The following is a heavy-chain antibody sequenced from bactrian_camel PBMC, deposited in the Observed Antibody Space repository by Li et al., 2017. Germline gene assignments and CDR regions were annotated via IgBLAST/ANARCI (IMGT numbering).Heavy chain of an antibody. V-gene: IGHV3S40*01. CDR3: AADSLRYRSLGAVNWDFAGNYEY. J-gene: IGHJ4*01. CDR1: GFTFSNYH. CDR2: IIYDGDIT. Sequence: VQLVESGGGLVQPGGSLRLSCAASGFTFSNYHMSWVRQAPGKGLEWVSRIIYDGDITSYADSVKGRFTISRDNSKNTVYLQMNSLRPEDSAMYYCAADSLRYRSLGAVNWDFAGNYEYWGQGTQVTVS. D-gene: IGHD7*01.